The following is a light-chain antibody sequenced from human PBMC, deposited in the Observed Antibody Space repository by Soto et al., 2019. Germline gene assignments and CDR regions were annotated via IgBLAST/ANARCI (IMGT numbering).Light chain of an antibody. CDR3: MQALQTPYT. V-gene: IGKV2-28*01. J-gene: IGKJ2*01. CDR2: LGS. CDR1: QSLLHSNGYNY. Sequence: DIVMTQSPLSPPVTPGEPASISCRSSQSLLHSNGYNYLDWYLQKPGQSPQLLIYLGSNRASGVPDRFSGSGSGTDFTLKISRVEAEDVGVYYCMQALQTPYTFGQGTKVDIK.